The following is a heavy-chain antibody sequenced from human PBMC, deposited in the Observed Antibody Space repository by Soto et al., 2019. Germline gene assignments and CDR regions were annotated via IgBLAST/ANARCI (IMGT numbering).Heavy chain of an antibody. D-gene: IGHD2-2*01. Sequence: GGSLRLSCAASGFTFSSYGMHWVRQAPGKGLEWVAVISYDGSNKYYADSVKGRFTISRDNSKNTLYLQMNSLRAEDTAVYYCAKDLPDIVVVPAAISLYGMDVWGQGXTVTVYS. CDR2: ISYDGSNK. V-gene: IGHV3-30*18. CDR3: AKDLPDIVVVPAAISLYGMDV. J-gene: IGHJ6*02. CDR1: GFTFSSYG.